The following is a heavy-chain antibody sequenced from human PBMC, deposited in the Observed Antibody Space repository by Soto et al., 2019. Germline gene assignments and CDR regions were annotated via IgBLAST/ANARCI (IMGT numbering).Heavy chain of an antibody. CDR1: GFTFSSYA. CDR3: AKDQKYDYVGGSYRTNYFDY. J-gene: IGHJ4*02. D-gene: IGHD3-16*02. CDR2: ISGSGGST. V-gene: IGHV3-23*01. Sequence: GGSLRLSCAASGFTFSSYAMSWVRQAPGKGLEWVSAISGSGGSTYYADSVKGRFTISRDNSKNTLYLQMNSLRAEDTAVYYCAKDQKYDYVGGSYRTNYFDYWGQGTRVTVS.